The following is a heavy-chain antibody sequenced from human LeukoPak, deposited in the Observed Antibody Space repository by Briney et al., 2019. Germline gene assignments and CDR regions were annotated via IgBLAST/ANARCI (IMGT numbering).Heavy chain of an antibody. CDR3: ERLRIAAAGNYYMDV. CDR1: GFSLSTSGMC. D-gene: IGHD6-13*01. Sequence: SGPTLVNPTQALTLTCTFSGFSLSTSGMCVSWIRQPPGKALEGLARIDWDDDKYYSTSLKTRLTISKDTSKNQVVLTMTNLDPVDTDTYYRERLRIAAAGNYYMDVWGKGTTVTVSS. V-gene: IGHV2-70*11. CDR2: IDWDDDK. J-gene: IGHJ6*03.